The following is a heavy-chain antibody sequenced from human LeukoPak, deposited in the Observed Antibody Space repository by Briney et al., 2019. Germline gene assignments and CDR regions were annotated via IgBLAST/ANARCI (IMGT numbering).Heavy chain of an antibody. Sequence: GGSLRLSCVASGFTFSIYTMNWVRQAPGKGLEWVSFISSSSDYIYYADSLKGRFTISRDNAKNSLYLQMNSLRPEDTALYYCARGEYCSSSSCDTFDIWGQGTMVTVSS. CDR1: GFTFSIYT. V-gene: IGHV3-21*04. CDR2: ISSSSDYI. D-gene: IGHD2-2*01. CDR3: ARGEYCSSSSCDTFDI. J-gene: IGHJ3*02.